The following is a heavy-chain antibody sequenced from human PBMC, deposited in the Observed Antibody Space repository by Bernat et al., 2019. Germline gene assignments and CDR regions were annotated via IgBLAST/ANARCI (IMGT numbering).Heavy chain of an antibody. D-gene: IGHD3-10*01. CDR3: ARGSLSGGYFRTNRGHFDY. CDR1: GGSFSGYY. Sequence: QVQPQQWGAGLLKPSETLSLTCAVSGGSFSGYYWSWIRQPPGKGLEWIGEINHGGSTNYNPSLKSRVTITVDTAKNQFSLKLRSVSAADTTVYYCARGSLSGGYFRTNRGHFDYWGQGTLFTVSS. V-gene: IGHV4-34*01. J-gene: IGHJ4*02. CDR2: INHGGST.